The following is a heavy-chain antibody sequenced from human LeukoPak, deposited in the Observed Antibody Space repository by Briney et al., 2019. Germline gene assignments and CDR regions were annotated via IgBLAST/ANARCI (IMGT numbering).Heavy chain of an antibody. Sequence: SETLSLTCTVSGDSISSSARSWIRQPPGKGLEWIGDIYNSGTTNYNVSLKSRVTISVDTSKNQFSLRLTSVTAADMAVYYCAGKGVPFDYWGQETLVTVSS. CDR2: IYNSGTT. D-gene: IGHD3-16*01. CDR1: GDSISSSA. CDR3: AGKGVPFDY. V-gene: IGHV4-59*08. J-gene: IGHJ4*02.